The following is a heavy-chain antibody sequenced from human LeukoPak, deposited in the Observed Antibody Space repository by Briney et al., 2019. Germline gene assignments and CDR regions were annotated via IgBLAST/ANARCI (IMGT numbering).Heavy chain of an antibody. CDR2: ISGSGGST. CDR3: AKANYYGSGSYYYYYYMDV. J-gene: IGHJ6*03. V-gene: IGHV3-23*01. D-gene: IGHD3-10*01. CDR1: GFTFSSYA. Sequence: GSLRLSCAASGFTFSSYAMSWVRQAPGKGLEWVSAISGSGGSTYYADSVKGRFTISRDNSKNTLYLQMNSLRAEDTAVYYCAKANYYGSGSYYYYYYMDVWGKGTTVTISS.